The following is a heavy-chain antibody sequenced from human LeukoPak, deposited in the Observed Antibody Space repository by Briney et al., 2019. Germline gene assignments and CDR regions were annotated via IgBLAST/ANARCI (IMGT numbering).Heavy chain of an antibody. CDR3: ARDSHDYGGIRFDY. J-gene: IGHJ4*02. V-gene: IGHV1-69*13. D-gene: IGHD4-23*01. Sequence: ASVKVSCKASGGTFSSYAISWVRQAPGQGLEWMGGIIPIFGTANYAQKFQGRVTITADESTSTAYMELSSLRSEDTAAYYCARDSHDYGGIRFDYWGQGTLVTVSS. CDR1: GGTFSSYA. CDR2: IIPIFGTA.